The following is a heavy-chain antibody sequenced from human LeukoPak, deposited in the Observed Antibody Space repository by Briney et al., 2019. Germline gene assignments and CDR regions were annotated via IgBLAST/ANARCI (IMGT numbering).Heavy chain of an antibody. CDR2: ISRSGGT. CDR3: ARDGIAVFGVITGNYYYMDV. CDR1: GCSLRGYY. Sequence: PSETLSLTCAVSGCSLRGYYWRWIRQPRGRGLEWVGEISRSGGTNYNPSLKSRVTMSVYTSNNQFSLKLKSVTGADTAVYYCARDGIAVFGVITGNYYYMDVWGSGTTVTVSS. V-gene: IGHV4-34*01. D-gene: IGHD3-3*01. J-gene: IGHJ6*03.